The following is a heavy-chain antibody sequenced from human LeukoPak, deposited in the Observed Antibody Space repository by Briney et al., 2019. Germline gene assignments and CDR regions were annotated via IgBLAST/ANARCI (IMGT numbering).Heavy chain of an antibody. Sequence: GGSLRLSCAASGFTFSSYAMSWVRQAPGKGLEWVSAISGSGGSTYYADSVKGRFTISRDNSKNTLYLQMNSLRAEDTAVYYCAKDLEGGGSWFIFDYWGQGTLVTVSS. CDR3: AKDLEGGGSWFIFDY. CDR1: GFTFSSYA. CDR2: ISGSGGST. J-gene: IGHJ4*02. V-gene: IGHV3-23*01. D-gene: IGHD6-13*01.